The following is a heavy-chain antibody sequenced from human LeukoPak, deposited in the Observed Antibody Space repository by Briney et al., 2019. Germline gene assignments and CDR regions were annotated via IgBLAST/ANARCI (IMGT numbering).Heavy chain of an antibody. CDR2: IYYSGST. D-gene: IGHD3-16*01. J-gene: IGHJ3*02. CDR3: ARGSGGIPSPAFDI. V-gene: IGHV4-59*01. Sequence: PSETLSLICTVSGGSISSYYWSWIRQPPGKGLEWIGYIYYSGSTNYNPSLKSRVTISVDTSKNQFSLKLSSVTAADTAVYYCARGSGGIPSPAFDIWGQGTMVTVSS. CDR1: GGSISSYY.